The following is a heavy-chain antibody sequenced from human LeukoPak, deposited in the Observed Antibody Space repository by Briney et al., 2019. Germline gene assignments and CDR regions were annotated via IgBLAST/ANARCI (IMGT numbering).Heavy chain of an antibody. J-gene: IGHJ5*02. D-gene: IGHD4-11*01. CDR1: GLNLRDYW. CDR3: VRDPSNSGNWFDL. Sequence: HAGGSLRLSRAASGLNLRDYWMHWVRHAPGKGLVWVSRLGTDGSYTNYADSVRGRFTISRDNAKNTLYLQMDSLRAEDTAFYYCVRDPSNSGNWFDLWGQGTLVTVSS. CDR2: LGTDGSYT. V-gene: IGHV3-74*01.